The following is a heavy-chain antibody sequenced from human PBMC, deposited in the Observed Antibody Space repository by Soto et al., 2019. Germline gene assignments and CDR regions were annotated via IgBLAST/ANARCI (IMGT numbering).Heavy chain of an antibody. CDR1: GGSISSYY. CDR2: IYYSGST. V-gene: IGHV4-59*01. D-gene: IGHD6-13*01. J-gene: IGHJ6*02. CDR3: ARGLAAAGYYYYGMDV. Sequence: SETLSLTCTVSGGSISSYYWSWIRQPPGKGLEWIGYIYYSGSTNYNPSLKSRVTISVDTSKNQFSLKLSSVTAADTAVYYCARGLAAAGYYYYGMDVWGQGTTVTAP.